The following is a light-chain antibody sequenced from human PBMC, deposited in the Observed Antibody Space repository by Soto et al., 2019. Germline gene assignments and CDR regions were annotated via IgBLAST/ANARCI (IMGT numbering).Light chain of an antibody. CDR1: QSVSSN. CDR2: GAS. Sequence: IVMTQSPATLSVSPGERATLSCRASQSVSSNLAWYQQKPGQAPRLLIYGASTRDTGIPVRFSGSGSGTEFTLTISSLQSEDFAVYYCQQYGSSPLISFGQGTRLEIK. CDR3: QQYGSSPLIS. V-gene: IGKV3-15*01. J-gene: IGKJ5*01.